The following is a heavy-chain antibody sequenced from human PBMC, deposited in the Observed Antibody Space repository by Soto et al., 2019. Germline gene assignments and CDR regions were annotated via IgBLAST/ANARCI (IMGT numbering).Heavy chain of an antibody. D-gene: IGHD3-9*01. CDR3: ARDSFDHFDY. CDR1: GFTFSSYS. Sequence: PGGSLRLSCAASGFTFSSYSMNWVRQAPGKGLEWVSSISSSSSFIYYADSVKGRFTISRDNAKNSLYLQMNSLRAEDTAVYYCARDSFDHFDYWGQGTLVTVSS. J-gene: IGHJ4*02. CDR2: ISSSSSFI. V-gene: IGHV3-21*01.